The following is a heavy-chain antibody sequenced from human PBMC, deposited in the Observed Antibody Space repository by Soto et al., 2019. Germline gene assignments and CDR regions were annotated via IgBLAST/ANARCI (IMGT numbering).Heavy chain of an antibody. CDR3: VRDGRRSTRCRGDP. V-gene: IGHV1-18*01. Sequence: QVQLVQSGPEVKKPGASVKVSCKASGNSFISYGFSWVRQAPGQGLEGMGWISAYNGDTNYAQNLQDRITMNSDKSTSTAYMELRSQSSEDTAVNYGVRDGRRSTRCRGDPWGQGTLVTVS. J-gene: IGHJ5*02. CDR2: ISAYNGDT. CDR1: GNSFISYG. D-gene: IGHD2-2*01.